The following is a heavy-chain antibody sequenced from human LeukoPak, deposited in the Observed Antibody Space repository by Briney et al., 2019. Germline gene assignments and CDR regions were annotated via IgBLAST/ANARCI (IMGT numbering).Heavy chain of an antibody. CDR3: ARGLFLSGYLDAFDI. D-gene: IGHD3-22*01. CDR2: IGHDGADK. V-gene: IGHV3-30*14. J-gene: IGHJ3*02. Sequence: QPGGSLRLSCAASGFTFSHYALHWVRQAPGKGLEWVALIGHDGADKYYADSVKGRFLISRDNSKNTLYLQMNSLRVEDTAVYYCARGLFLSGYLDAFDIWGQGTVVTVSS. CDR1: GFTFSHYA.